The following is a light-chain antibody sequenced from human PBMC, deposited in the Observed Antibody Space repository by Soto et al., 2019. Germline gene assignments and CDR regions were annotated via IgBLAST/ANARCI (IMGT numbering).Light chain of an antibody. Sequence: EIVLTQSPGTLSLSPGERATLSCRASQSVYSNYLAWYQQKPGQAPRLLIYGASGRAAGIPDRFSGSASGTDFTFTISRLEPEDFAVYYCPQYGSSPITFGQGSRLEIK. CDR1: QSVYSNY. J-gene: IGKJ5*01. CDR3: PQYGSSPIT. V-gene: IGKV3-20*01. CDR2: GAS.